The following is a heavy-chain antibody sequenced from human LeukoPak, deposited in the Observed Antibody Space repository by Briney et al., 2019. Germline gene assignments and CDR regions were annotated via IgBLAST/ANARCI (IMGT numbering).Heavy chain of an antibody. CDR1: GYSFTSYW. D-gene: IGHD6-6*01. Sequence: GESLKISCKGSGYSFTSYWIGWVRQMPGKGLEWMGIIYPGDSDTRYSPSFQGQVTISDDKSISTAYLQWSSLKASDTAMYYCARSRDRGIAARPYDYWGQGTLVTVSS. CDR2: IYPGDSDT. V-gene: IGHV5-51*01. J-gene: IGHJ4*02. CDR3: ARSRDRGIAARPYDY.